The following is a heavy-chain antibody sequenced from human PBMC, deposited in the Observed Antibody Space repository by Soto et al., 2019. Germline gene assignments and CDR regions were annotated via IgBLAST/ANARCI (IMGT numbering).Heavy chain of an antibody. Sequence: ASVKVSCKASGVTFSSYAISWVRQAPGQGLEWMGGIIPIVGTANYAQKFQGRVTITADESTSTAYMELSSLRSEDTAVYYCARVWGEVQLERGWCDPWGKGTLVTV. CDR1: GVTFSSYA. D-gene: IGHD1-1*01. CDR3: ARVWGEVQLERGWCDP. V-gene: IGHV1-69*13. CDR2: IIPIVGTA. J-gene: IGHJ5*02.